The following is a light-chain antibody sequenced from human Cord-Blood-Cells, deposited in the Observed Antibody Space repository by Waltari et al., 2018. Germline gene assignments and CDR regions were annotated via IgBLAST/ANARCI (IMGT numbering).Light chain of an antibody. CDR3: CSYAGSYTYV. Sequence: QSALTQPRSVSGSPGQPVTIPCTGTISDVGGYNYVSWYQQHPGKAPKLMIYDVSKRPSGVPDRFSGSKSGNTASLTISGLQAEDEADYYCCSYAGSYTYVFGTGTKVTVL. V-gene: IGLV2-11*01. CDR2: DVS. J-gene: IGLJ1*01. CDR1: ISDVGGYNY.